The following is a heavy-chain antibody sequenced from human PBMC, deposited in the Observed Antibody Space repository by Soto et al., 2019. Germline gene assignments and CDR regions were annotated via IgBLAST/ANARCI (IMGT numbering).Heavy chain of an antibody. CDR1: GYSFSFYW. D-gene: IGHD3-22*01. V-gene: IGHV5-51*01. Sequence: GESLKISCKASGYSFSFYWIGWVRQMPVKGLEWMAIMYPDDSDIRYSPSFEAHVTISADKSTSTAFLQWSSLKASDTAMYYCATAYGYDFENSNYYRDAFDIWGQGTLVTVSS. CDR3: ATAYGYDFENSNYYRDAFDI. CDR2: MYPDDSDI. J-gene: IGHJ3*02.